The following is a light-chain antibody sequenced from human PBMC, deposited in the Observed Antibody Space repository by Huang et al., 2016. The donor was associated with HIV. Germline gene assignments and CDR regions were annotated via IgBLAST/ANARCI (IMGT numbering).Light chain of an antibody. Sequence: EIVLTQSPGTLSLSPGERATLSCRARQSVSSSSLAWYQQKPGQAPRLLIYGTSNRATGITDRFSGSGSGTDFTLTISRLEPEDFAVYYCQQFGSPLTFGGGTKVEIK. J-gene: IGKJ4*01. CDR3: QQFGSPLT. CDR1: QSVSSSS. CDR2: GTS. V-gene: IGKV3-20*01.